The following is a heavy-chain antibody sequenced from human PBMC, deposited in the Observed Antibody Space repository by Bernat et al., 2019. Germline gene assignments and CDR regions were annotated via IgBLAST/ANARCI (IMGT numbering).Heavy chain of an antibody. V-gene: IGHV4-39*01. Sequence: QLQLQESGPGLVKPSETLSLTCTVSGGSISSSSYYWGWIRQPPGKGLEWIGSIYYSGSTYYNPSLKSRVTISVGTSKNQFSLTLSSVTAADTAVYYCARHLQFVYYGDYRDMGAFDIWGQGTMVTVSS. CDR3: ARHLQFVYYGDYRDMGAFDI. CDR2: IYYSGST. J-gene: IGHJ3*02. CDR1: GGSISSSSYY. D-gene: IGHD4-17*01.